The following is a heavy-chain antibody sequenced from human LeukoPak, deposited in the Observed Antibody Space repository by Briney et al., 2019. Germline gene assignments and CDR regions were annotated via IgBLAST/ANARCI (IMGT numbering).Heavy chain of an antibody. CDR1: GFTFSNYW. V-gene: IGHV3-7*05. D-gene: IGHD2-8*01. CDR3: ANQNGEYSHAFDI. CDR2: IKQDGSEK. Sequence: GGSLRLSCAASGFTFSNYWMSWVRQAPGKGLEWVTNIKQDGSEKYFVDSVKGRFTISRDNAKNSLYLQMNSLRAEDTAVYYCANQNGEYSHAFDIWGQGTMVTVSS. J-gene: IGHJ3*02.